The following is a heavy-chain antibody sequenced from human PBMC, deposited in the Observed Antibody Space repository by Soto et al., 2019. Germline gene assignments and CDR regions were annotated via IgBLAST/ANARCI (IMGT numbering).Heavy chain of an antibody. D-gene: IGHD2-2*01. CDR2: IYWDDDK. CDR3: AHDSLVVPLPGWFDP. V-gene: IGHV2-5*02. CDR1: GFSLSTSGVG. J-gene: IGHJ5*02. Sequence: QITLKESGPTLVKPTQTLTLTCTFSGFSLSTSGVGVGWIRQPPGKALEWLALIYWDDDKRYSPSLKSRLTTTTDTSKNQVVLTMTNMDPVDTATYSCAHDSLVVPLPGWFDPWGQGTLVTVYS.